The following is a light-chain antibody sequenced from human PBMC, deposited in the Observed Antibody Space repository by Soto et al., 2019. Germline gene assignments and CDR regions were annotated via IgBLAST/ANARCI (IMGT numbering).Light chain of an antibody. CDR2: SNN. CDR3: AAWDDSLNGPV. Sequence: QSVLTQPPSASGTPGQRVTISCSGSSSNIGSNTVNWYQQLPGTAPKHHIYSNNQRPSGVPDRLSGSKSGTSASLAISGLQSEDEDDYYCAAWDDSLNGPVFGGGTKLTVL. J-gene: IGLJ2*01. CDR1: SSNIGSNT. V-gene: IGLV1-44*01.